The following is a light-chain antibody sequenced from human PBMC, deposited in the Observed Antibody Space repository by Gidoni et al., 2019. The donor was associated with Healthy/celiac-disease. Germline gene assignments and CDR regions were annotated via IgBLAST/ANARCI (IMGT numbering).Light chain of an antibody. CDR3: QQRNNWPPMYT. V-gene: IGKV3-11*01. Sequence: EIVLTPPPATMSLSPGERATLSCRASQSVSSYLAWYQQKPGQAPRLLIYDASNRATGIPARFSGSGSGTDFTLTISSLEPEDFAVYYCQQRNNWPPMYTFGQGTKLEIK. CDR1: QSVSSY. CDR2: DAS. J-gene: IGKJ2*01.